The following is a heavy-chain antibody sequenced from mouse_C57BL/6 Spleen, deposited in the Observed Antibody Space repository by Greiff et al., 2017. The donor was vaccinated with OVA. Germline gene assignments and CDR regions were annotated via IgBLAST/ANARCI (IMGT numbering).Heavy chain of an antibody. CDR3: AKNNYGSSQGYFDV. J-gene: IGHJ1*03. D-gene: IGHD1-1*01. CDR1: GFSLTSYG. CDR2: IWRGGST. V-gene: IGHV2-5*01. Sequence: VQLQQSGPGLVQPSQSLSITCTVSGFSLTSYGVHWVRQSPGKGLEWLGVIWRGGSTAYNAAFMSRLSITKDNSKSQVFFKMNSLQADDTAIYYCAKNNYGSSQGYFDVWGTGTTVTVSS.